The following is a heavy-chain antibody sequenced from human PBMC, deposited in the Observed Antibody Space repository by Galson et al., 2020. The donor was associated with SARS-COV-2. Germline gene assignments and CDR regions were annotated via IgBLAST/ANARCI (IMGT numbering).Heavy chain of an antibody. CDR1: GYTLTELS. Sequence: ASVKVSCKVSGYTLTELSMHWVRQAPGKGLEWMGGFDPEDGETIYAQKFQGRVTMTEDTSTDIAYMELSSLRSEDTAVYYCATGPAMVRGVNWFDPWGQGTLVTVSS. D-gene: IGHD3-10*01. CDR3: ATGPAMVRGVNWFDP. J-gene: IGHJ5*02. V-gene: IGHV1-24*01. CDR2: FDPEDGET.